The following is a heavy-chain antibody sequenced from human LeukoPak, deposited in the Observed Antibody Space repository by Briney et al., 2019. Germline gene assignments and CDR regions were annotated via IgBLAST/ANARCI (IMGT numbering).Heavy chain of an antibody. Sequence: PSETLSLTCTVSGGSISSYYWSWIRRPPGKGLEWIGYIYYSGSTNYNPSLKSRVTISVDTSKNQFSLKLSSVTAADTAVYYCARCYCSGGSCTSPGDYYYMDVWGKGTTVTVSS. V-gene: IGHV4-59*01. J-gene: IGHJ6*03. D-gene: IGHD2-15*01. CDR2: IYYSGST. CDR1: GGSISSYY. CDR3: ARCYCSGGSCTSPGDYYYMDV.